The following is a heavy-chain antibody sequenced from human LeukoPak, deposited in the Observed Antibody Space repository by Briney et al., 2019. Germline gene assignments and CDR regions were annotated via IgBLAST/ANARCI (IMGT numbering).Heavy chain of an antibody. CDR3: TRPKLGGSGVVDY. V-gene: IGHV3-49*04. Sequence: GGSLRLSCAASGFTFSTHAMHWVRQAPGKGLEWISFIRSKAYGGTTEYAASVKGRFTISRDDSKSIAYLQMNSLKTEDTAVYYCTRPKLGGSGVVDYWGQGTLVTVSS. J-gene: IGHJ4*02. D-gene: IGHD3-10*01. CDR2: IRSKAYGGTT. CDR1: GFTFSTHA.